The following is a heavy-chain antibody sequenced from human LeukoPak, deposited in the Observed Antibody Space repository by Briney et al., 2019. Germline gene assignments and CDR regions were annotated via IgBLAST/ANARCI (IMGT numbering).Heavy chain of an antibody. CDR1: GYKFTDYG. J-gene: IGHJ4*02. V-gene: IGHV1-18*01. CDR3: ARPGPDRARGWGYFDS. D-gene: IGHD3-10*01. CDR2: VSGIDGNT. Sequence: ASVKVSCKASGYKFTDYGVNWVRQAPGQGLEWMGWVSGIDGNTKYARNLQGRVTMTRDTSTSTAFMELRSLTSDDTAIYYCARPGPDRARGWGYFDSWGKGTLVTVSS.